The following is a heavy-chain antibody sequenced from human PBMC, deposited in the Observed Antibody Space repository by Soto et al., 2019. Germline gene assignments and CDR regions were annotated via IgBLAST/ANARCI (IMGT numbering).Heavy chain of an antibody. CDR1: GFTFSSYG. Sequence: GGSLRLSCAASGFTFSSYGMHWVRQAPGKGLEWVAVIWYDGSNKYYADSVKGRFTISRDNSKNTLYLQMNSLRAEDTAVYYCARDGRVGVAGTITDGMDVWGQGTTVTVSS. J-gene: IGHJ6*02. CDR3: ARDGRVGVAGTITDGMDV. CDR2: IWYDGSNK. D-gene: IGHD6-19*01. V-gene: IGHV3-33*01.